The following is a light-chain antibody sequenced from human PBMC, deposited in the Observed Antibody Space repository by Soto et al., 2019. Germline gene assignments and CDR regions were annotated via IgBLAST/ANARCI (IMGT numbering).Light chain of an antibody. J-gene: IGKJ2*02. CDR1: QSVSSSY. Sequence: EIVLTHSPGTLSLSPWERSTLSCRASQSVSSSYLAFYQQKPGQAPRLLIYVASSMATGIPDRFSGSGSGTNFTLTIIRLEPDDFAVYGCREYVTSQCTCGQGTK. CDR3: REYVTSQCT. CDR2: VAS. V-gene: IGKV3-20*01.